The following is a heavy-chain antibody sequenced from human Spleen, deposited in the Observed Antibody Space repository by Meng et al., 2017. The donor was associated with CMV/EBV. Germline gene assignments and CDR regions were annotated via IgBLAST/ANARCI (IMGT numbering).Heavy chain of an antibody. V-gene: IGHV4-38-2*02. CDR3: ARAGGYCSTTSCSLGAFDI. D-gene: IGHD2-2*01. CDR2: IYHSGST. CDR1: NYSINNGHY. Sequence: SETLSLTCTVSNYSINNGHYWGWIRQPPGKGLEWIGNIYHSGSTYYNLSLKSRVTISVDPSKNQLSLKLNSVTAADTAIYYCARAGGYCSTTSCSLGAFDIWGQGTMVTVSS. J-gene: IGHJ3*02.